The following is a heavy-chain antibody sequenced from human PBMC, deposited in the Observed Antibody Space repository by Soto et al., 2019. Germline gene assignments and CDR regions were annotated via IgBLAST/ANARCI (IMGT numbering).Heavy chain of an antibody. Sequence: QVQLVESGGGVVQPGRSLRLSCAASGFTFSSYAMHWVRQAPGKGLEWVAVISYDGSNKYYADSVKGRFTISRDNSKNTLYLQMNSLRAEDTAVYYCARGNRGPIYHYGMDVWGQGTTVTVSS. V-gene: IGHV3-30-3*01. CDR3: ARGNRGPIYHYGMDV. CDR2: ISYDGSNK. J-gene: IGHJ6*02. CDR1: GFTFSSYA.